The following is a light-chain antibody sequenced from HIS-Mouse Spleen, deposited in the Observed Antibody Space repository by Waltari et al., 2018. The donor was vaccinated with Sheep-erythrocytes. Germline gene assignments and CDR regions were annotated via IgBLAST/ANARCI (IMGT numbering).Light chain of an antibody. CDR2: GNS. CDR3: QSYDSSLSGWV. Sequence: QSVLTQPPSVSGAPGQRVTISCTGSSPNLGAGYDVHSYQQLPGTAPKLLIYGNSNRPSGVPDRFSGSKSGTSASLAITGLQAEDEADYYCQSYDSSLSGWVFGGGTKLTVL. J-gene: IGLJ3*02. CDR1: SPNLGAGYD. V-gene: IGLV1-40*01.